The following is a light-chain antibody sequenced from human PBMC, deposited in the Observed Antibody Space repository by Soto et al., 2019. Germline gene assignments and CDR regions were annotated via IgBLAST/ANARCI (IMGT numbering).Light chain of an antibody. CDR1: EGMGSW. CDR3: QQYNSYFQT. CDR2: AAS. J-gene: IGKJ1*01. Sequence: IQMTQSPSSLTASVGERVTVTCRASEGMGSWLAWYQKQPGTAHILLFYAASRLQSGVPSRFSGSAPGTEFPPTISSLQPDDSATYYCQQYNSYFQTFGRGPEVDI. V-gene: IGKV1D-16*01.